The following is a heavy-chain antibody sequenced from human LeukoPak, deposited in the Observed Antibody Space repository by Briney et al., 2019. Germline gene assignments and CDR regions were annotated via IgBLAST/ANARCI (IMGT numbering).Heavy chain of an antibody. CDR2: IKHDGSEQ. D-gene: IGHD1-26*01. V-gene: IGHV3-7*01. J-gene: IGHJ4*01. Sequence: GGSLRLSCAASGFTLTTYWMSWMRQAPGKGLQWVANIKHDGSEQYYVEAVKSRFTISTDNAKNSLFLQMNSLGVEDTAVYYCKSGGAAPGSSDYWGHGALVTVSS. CDR3: KSGGAAPGSSDY. CDR1: GFTLTTYW.